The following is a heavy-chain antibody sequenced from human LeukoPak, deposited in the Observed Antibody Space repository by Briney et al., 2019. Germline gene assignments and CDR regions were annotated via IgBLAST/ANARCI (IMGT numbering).Heavy chain of an antibody. CDR1: GFTFSSYE. D-gene: IGHD3-9*01. V-gene: IGHV3-48*03. CDR3: ARRWFSDY. J-gene: IGHJ4*02. CDR2: ISKSGGPI. Sequence: GSLRLSCTASGFTFSSYEMNWVRQAPGKGLEWISYISKSGGPIYYADSVQGRFTISRDNAKNSLYLQMNSLRAEDTAVYYCARRWFSDYWGQGTLVTVSS.